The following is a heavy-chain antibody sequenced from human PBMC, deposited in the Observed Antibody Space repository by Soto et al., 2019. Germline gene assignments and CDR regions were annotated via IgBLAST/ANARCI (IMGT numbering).Heavy chain of an antibody. Sequence: SGPTLVKPTQTLTLTCTFSGFSLSTSGVGVGWIRQPPGKALEWLALIYWNDDKRYSPSLKSRLTITKDTSKNQVVLTMTNMDPVDTATYYCAHSGYYYDSSGYYYYFDYWGQGTLVTVSS. CDR1: GFSLSTSGVG. CDR2: IYWNDDK. J-gene: IGHJ4*02. D-gene: IGHD3-22*01. V-gene: IGHV2-5*01. CDR3: AHSGYYYDSSGYYYYFDY.